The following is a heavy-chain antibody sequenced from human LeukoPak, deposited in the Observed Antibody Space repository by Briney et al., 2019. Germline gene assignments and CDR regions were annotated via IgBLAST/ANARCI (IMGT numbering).Heavy chain of an antibody. J-gene: IGHJ5*02. Sequence: ASVKVSCKASGYTFTSYYMHWVRQAPGKGLEWVSAISGSGGSTYYADSVKGRFTISRDNSKNTLYLQMNSLRAEDTAVYYCAKDYSGPWGQGTLVTVSS. D-gene: IGHD2-21*01. CDR1: GYTFTSYY. CDR3: AKDYSGP. CDR2: ISGSGGST. V-gene: IGHV3-23*01.